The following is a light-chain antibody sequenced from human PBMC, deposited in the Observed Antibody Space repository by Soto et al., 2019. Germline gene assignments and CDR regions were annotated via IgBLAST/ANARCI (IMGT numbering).Light chain of an antibody. J-gene: IGKJ1*01. CDR1: QRISSSY. CDR3: QQYSNSVWT. V-gene: IGKV3-20*01. CDR2: GAS. Sequence: ETVLTQSPGTLSLSPGERGTLSCRASQRISSSYLAWFQQKPGQAPRLLIYGASSRATGIPDRFNGSGSGTDFTLTISRLEPEDFAVYYCQQYSNSVWTFGQGTKV.